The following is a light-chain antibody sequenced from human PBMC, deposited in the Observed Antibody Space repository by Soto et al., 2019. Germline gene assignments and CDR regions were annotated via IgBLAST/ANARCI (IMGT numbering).Light chain of an antibody. Sequence: SVLTQPASVSGPLGQSIVISCNGSRSDIGSYDLVSWYQQYPGKAPKVVIFEGTKRPSGVSNRFSGSKSGNTASLTISGLQTEDEADYYCCAYAGSRTYVFGAGTKVTGL. J-gene: IGLJ1*01. V-gene: IGLV2-23*01. CDR2: EGT. CDR3: CAYAGSRTYV. CDR1: RSDIGSYDL.